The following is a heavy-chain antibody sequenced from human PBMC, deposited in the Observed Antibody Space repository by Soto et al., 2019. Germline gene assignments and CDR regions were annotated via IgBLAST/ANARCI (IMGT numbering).Heavy chain of an antibody. J-gene: IGHJ4*02. CDR3: ARDSSSWYIDY. CDR1: GFTFSSYG. D-gene: IGHD6-13*01. CDR2: IWYDGSNK. Sequence: PGGSLRLSCAASGFTFSSYGMHWVRQAPGKGLEWVAVIWYDGSNKYYADSVKGRFTISRDNSKNTLYLQMNSLRAEDTAVYYCARDSSSWYIDYWGQGTLVTVSS. V-gene: IGHV3-33*01.